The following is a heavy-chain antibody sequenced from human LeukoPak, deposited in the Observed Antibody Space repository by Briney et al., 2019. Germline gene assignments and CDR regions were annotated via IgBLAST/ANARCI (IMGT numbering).Heavy chain of an antibody. D-gene: IGHD6-6*01. CDR1: GYTFTGYY. CDR2: IIPIFGTA. J-gene: IGHJ4*02. V-gene: IGHV1-69*06. CDR3: ARVEYSSSLYYFDY. Sequence: GASVKVSCKASGYTFTGYYMHWVRQAPGQGLEWMGGIIPIFGTANYAQKFQGRVTITADKSTSTAYMELSSLRSEDTAVYYCARVEYSSSLYYFDYWGQGTLVTVSS.